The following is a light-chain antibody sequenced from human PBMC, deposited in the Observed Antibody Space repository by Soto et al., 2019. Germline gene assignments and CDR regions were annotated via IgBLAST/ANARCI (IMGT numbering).Light chain of an antibody. CDR3: AAWDDSLNGFYV. Sequence: QSVLTQPPSASGTPGQRVTLSCSGSSSNIGSNTVNWYQQLPGMAPKLLIYSNNQRPSGVPDRFSGSKSGTSASLAISGLQSEDEADYYRAAWDDSLNGFYVFGTGTKVTVL. CDR2: SNN. CDR1: SSNIGSNT. J-gene: IGLJ1*01. V-gene: IGLV1-44*01.